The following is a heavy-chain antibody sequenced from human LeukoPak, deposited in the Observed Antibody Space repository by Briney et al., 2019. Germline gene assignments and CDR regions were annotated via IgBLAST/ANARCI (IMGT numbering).Heavy chain of an antibody. V-gene: IGHV1-18*01. J-gene: IGHJ4*02. CDR2: ISAYNGNT. D-gene: IGHD2-2*03. Sequence: ASVKVSCKASGYTFTSYGISWVRQAPGQGLEWMGWISAYNGNTNYAQKLQGRVTMTTDTSTSTAYMELRSTRSDDPGVYYWAREARGLGGCCSRTSCFYRPYYFDYWGQGTLVTVSS. CDR3: AREARGLGGCCSRTSCFYRPYYFDY. CDR1: GYTFTSYG.